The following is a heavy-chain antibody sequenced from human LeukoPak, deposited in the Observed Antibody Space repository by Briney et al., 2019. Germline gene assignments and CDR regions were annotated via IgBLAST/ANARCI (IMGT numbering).Heavy chain of an antibody. CDR3: ARDRGRYYDSRGFYWGYYFDS. D-gene: IGHD3-22*01. CDR2: ISATADKS. J-gene: IGHJ4*02. CDR1: RITFGSYA. V-gene: IGHV3-23*01. Sequence: PGGSLRLSCTASRITFGSYAMSWVRQAPGKGLEWVSIISATADKSYYADSVKGRFTISRDNSKDTLYLQMSSVRVDDTAVYYCARDRGRYYDSRGFYWGYYFDSWGQGILVTVST.